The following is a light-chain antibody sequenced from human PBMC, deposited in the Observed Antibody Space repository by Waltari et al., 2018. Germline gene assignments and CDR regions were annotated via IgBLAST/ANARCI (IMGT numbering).Light chain of an antibody. CDR3: QQLNSFPLT. CDR1: QGISST. CDR2: DAS. J-gene: IGKJ4*01. Sequence: AVQLTQSPSSLSASVGDRVTITCRASQGISSTLAVYQQKPRKTPKLLIYDASSLESGVPLRFSGSGSGTDFTLTISSLQPEDFATYYCQQLNSFPLTFGGGTKVEIK. V-gene: IGKV1-13*02.